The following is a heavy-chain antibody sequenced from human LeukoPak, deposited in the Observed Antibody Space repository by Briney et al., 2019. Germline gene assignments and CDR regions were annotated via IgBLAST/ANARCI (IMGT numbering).Heavy chain of an antibody. CDR1: GGSISSYY. V-gene: IGHV4-59*12. Sequence: KPSETLSLTCAVSGGSISSYYWNWIRQPPGKGLEWFGYIFHSGSTNYNPSLKSRVTISVDTSKNQFSLKLSSVTAADTAVYYCARGRYDKRRDFDYWGQGTLVTVSS. CDR2: IFHSGST. J-gene: IGHJ4*02. CDR3: ARGRYDKRRDFDY. D-gene: IGHD2-2*01.